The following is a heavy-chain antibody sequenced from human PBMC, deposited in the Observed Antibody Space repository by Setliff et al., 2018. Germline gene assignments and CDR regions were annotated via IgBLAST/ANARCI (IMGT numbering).Heavy chain of an antibody. J-gene: IGHJ6*02. V-gene: IGHV3-21*01. D-gene: IGHD6-13*01. CDR2: ISSSSSYI. Sequence: GSLRLSCAASGFTFNSYSMNWVRQAPGKGLEWVSSISSSSSYIYYADSVKGRLTISRDNAKNSLYLQMNSLRAEDTAVYYCARDRIAAADAIHYYYFAMDVWGQGTTVTVSS. CDR3: ARDRIAAADAIHYYYFAMDV. CDR1: GFTFNSYS.